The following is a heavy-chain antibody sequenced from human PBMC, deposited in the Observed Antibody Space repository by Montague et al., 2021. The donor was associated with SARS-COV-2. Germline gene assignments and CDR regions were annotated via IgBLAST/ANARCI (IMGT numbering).Heavy chain of an antibody. CDR1: GDSVSRNSAA. V-gene: IGHV6-1*01. D-gene: IGHD2-2*01. Sequence: CAISGDSVSRNSAAWNWIRQSPSGGLEWLGRTYYMFKCYNDYAVSVKSRITIDPATSKHQFSLHLNSVTPEDTAVYYCARIPVGSKYYFDFWGQGTLVTVSS. CDR3: ARIPVGSKYYFDF. CDR2: TYYMFKCYN. J-gene: IGHJ4*02.